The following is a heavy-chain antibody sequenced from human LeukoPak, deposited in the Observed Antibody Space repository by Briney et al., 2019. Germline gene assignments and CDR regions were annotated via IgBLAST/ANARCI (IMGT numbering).Heavy chain of an antibody. V-gene: IGHV3-9*01. D-gene: IGHD3-10*01. CDR3: ARGVGGPYYYYGMDV. CDR2: ISWNSGSI. Sequence: GGSLRLSCAASGFTFDDYAMHWVRQAPGKGLEWVSGISWNSGSIGYADSVKGRFTISRDNAKNSLYLQMNSLRAEDTALYYCARGVGGPYYYYGMDVWGQGTTVIVSS. CDR1: GFTFDDYA. J-gene: IGHJ6*02.